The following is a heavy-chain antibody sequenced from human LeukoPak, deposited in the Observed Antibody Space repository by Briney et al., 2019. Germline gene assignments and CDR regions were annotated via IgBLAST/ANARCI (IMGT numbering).Heavy chain of an antibody. D-gene: IGHD3-10*01. Sequence: SETLSLTCAVSGGSISSGGYSWSWIRQPPGKGLEWIGYIYHSGSTYYNPSLKSRVTISVDRSKNQFSLKLSSVTAADTAVYYCARGLGNYYGSGSYRARPNWFDPWGQGTLVTVSS. V-gene: IGHV4-30-2*01. CDR2: IYHSGST. CDR1: GGSISSGGYS. CDR3: ARGLGNYYGSGSYRARPNWFDP. J-gene: IGHJ5*02.